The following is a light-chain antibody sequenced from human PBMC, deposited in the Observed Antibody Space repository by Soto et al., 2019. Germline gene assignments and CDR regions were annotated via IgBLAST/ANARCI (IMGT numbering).Light chain of an antibody. CDR2: GAS. CDR1: QSVSSSY. Sequence: EIVLTQSPGTLSLSPGERATLSCRASQSVSSSYLAWYQQKPGQAPRLLIYGASNRATGIPDRFSGSGSGTGFTLTISSLEPEDFAVYYCQQRSNWPITFGQGTRLEIK. CDR3: QQRSNWPIT. J-gene: IGKJ5*01. V-gene: IGKV3D-20*02.